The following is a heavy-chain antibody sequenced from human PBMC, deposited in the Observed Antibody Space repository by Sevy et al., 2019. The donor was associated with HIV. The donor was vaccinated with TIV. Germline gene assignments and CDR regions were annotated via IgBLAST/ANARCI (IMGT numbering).Heavy chain of an antibody. D-gene: IGHD6-19*01. CDR2: INPNSGGT. J-gene: IGHJ6*03. CDR1: GYTFTGYY. CDR3: ARGASSGWFYYYYYYMDV. V-gene: IGHV1-2*02. Sequence: ASVKVSCKASGYTFTGYYMHWLRQAPGQGLEWMGWINPNSGGTNYAQKFQGRVTMTRDTSISTAYMELSRLRSDDTAVYYCARGASSGWFYYYYYYMDVWGKGTTVTVSS.